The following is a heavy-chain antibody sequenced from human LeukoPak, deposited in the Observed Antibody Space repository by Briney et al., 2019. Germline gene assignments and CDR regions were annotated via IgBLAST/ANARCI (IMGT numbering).Heavy chain of an antibody. CDR3: ARYRGGSSGWFRFFDY. Sequence: GGSLRLSCAASGFTFSSYWMSWVRQAPGKGLEWVANIKHDGSEKWSLDSVKGRFTISRDNAKNTLYLQMNSLRAEDAALYYCARYRGGSSGWFRFFDYWGQGTLVTVSS. V-gene: IGHV3-7*01. CDR1: GFTFSSYW. CDR2: IKHDGSEK. J-gene: IGHJ4*02. D-gene: IGHD6-19*01.